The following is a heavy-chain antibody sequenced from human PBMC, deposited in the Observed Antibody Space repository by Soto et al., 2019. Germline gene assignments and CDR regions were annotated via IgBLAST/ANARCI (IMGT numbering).Heavy chain of an antibody. Sequence: QVQLVESGGGVVRPGRSLRLSCAASGFTFSSYGMHWVRQAPGKGLEWVAIISYDGSNKYYADSVKGRFTISRDNSKNTLFLQMNSLRPEHTAVYYYAKYPGYNSPFDYWGQGTLVNVSS. CDR2: ISYDGSNK. V-gene: IGHV3-30*18. CDR3: AKYPGYNSPFDY. D-gene: IGHD5-12*01. J-gene: IGHJ4*02. CDR1: GFTFSSYG.